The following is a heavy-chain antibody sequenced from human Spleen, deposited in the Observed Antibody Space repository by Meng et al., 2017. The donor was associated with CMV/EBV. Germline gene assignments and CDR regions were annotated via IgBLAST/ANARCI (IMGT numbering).Heavy chain of an antibody. D-gene: IGHD3-22*01. V-gene: IGHV1-2*02. CDR1: FTGYY. Sequence: FTGYYMHRVRQAPGQGLEWRGWINPNSGGTNYAQKFQGRVTMTRDTSISTAYMELSRLRSDDTAVYYCARLNYYYDSSGRYNWFDPWGQGTLVTVSS. CDR2: INPNSGGT. CDR3: ARLNYYYDSSGRYNWFDP. J-gene: IGHJ5*02.